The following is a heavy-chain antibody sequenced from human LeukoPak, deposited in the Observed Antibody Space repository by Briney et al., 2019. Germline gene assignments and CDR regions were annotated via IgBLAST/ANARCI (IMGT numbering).Heavy chain of an antibody. CDR3: ARSPRGYDINFDY. J-gene: IGHJ4*02. Sequence: ASVKVSCKASGYTFTSYGISWVRQAPGQXXXXXGWISAYNGNTNYAQKLQGRVTMTTDTSTSTAYMELRSLRSDDTAVYYCARSPRGYDINFDYWGQGTLVTVSS. D-gene: IGHD5-12*01. CDR2: ISAYNGNT. CDR1: GYTFTSYG. V-gene: IGHV1-18*01.